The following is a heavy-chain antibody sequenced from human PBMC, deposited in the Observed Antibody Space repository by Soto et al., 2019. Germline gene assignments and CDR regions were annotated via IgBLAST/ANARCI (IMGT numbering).Heavy chain of an antibody. J-gene: IGHJ6*02. CDR2: ISAYNGNT. CDR1: GYTFTSYG. V-gene: IGHV1-18*01. CDR3: PREEQWPPQGMAV. D-gene: IGHD6-19*01. Sequence: QVQLVQSGAEVKKPGASVKVSCKASGYTFTSYGISWVRQAPGQGLEWMGWISAYNGNTNYPQKLQGRVTMTTDTATSTGFMELRSLRSDDTAVYAPPREEQWPPQGMAVWSQGTTVTVSS.